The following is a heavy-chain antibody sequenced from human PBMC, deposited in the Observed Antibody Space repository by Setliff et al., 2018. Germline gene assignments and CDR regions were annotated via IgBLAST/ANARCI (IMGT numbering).Heavy chain of an antibody. V-gene: IGHV4-38-2*01. Sequence: SETLSLTCAVSGYSISSGYNWGWIRQPPGKGLEWIASIYYRGSTSYNSSLKSRVSISVDPSKNQFYLNLRSVTAADTAVYFCARGTKTMVINYWYFDVWGRGTPVTVSS. CDR2: IYYRGST. CDR1: GYSISSGYN. J-gene: IGHJ2*01. D-gene: IGHD4-17*01. CDR3: ARGTKTMVINYWYFDV.